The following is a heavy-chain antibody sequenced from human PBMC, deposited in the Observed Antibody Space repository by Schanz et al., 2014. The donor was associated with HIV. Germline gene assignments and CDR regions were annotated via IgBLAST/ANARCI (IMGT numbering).Heavy chain of an antibody. CDR2: INSDGSST. D-gene: IGHD1-20*01. CDR1: GFTFSTYW. Sequence: EVQILESGGGLVQPGGSLRLSCAVSGFTFSTYWMHWVRQAPGKGLVWVSRINSDGSSTSYADSVKGRFTISRDNAKNTLYLQMNSLRAEDTAVYYCAKSLPIETATITYFDYWGQGTLVTVSS. J-gene: IGHJ4*02. V-gene: IGHV3-74*02. CDR3: AKSLPIETATITYFDY.